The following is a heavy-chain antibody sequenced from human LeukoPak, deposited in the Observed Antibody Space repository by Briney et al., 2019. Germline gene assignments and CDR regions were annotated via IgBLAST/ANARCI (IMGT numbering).Heavy chain of an antibody. CDR3: ASCSDSSGYYCYYFDY. CDR1: GGSFSGYY. D-gene: IGHD3-22*01. CDR2: INHSGST. Sequence: PSETLSLTCAVYGGSFSGYYWSWIRQPPGKGLEWIGEINHSGSTNYNPSLKSRVTISVDTSKNQFSLKLSSVTAADTAVYYCASCSDSSGYYCYYFDYWGQGTLVTVSS. J-gene: IGHJ4*02. V-gene: IGHV4-34*01.